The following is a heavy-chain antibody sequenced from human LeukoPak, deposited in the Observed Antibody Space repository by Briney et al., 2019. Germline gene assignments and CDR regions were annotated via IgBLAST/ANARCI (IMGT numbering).Heavy chain of an antibody. CDR3: ARVFLTMVRGVLPYYYMDV. Sequence: PGGSLRLSCAASGFTFSSYSMNWVRQAPGKGLEWVSSIISSSSYIYYADSVKGRFTISRDNAKNSLYLQMNSLRAEDTAVYYCARVFLTMVRGVLPYYYMDVWGKGTTVTISS. CDR1: GFTFSSYS. V-gene: IGHV3-21*04. D-gene: IGHD3-10*01. J-gene: IGHJ6*03. CDR2: IISSSSYI.